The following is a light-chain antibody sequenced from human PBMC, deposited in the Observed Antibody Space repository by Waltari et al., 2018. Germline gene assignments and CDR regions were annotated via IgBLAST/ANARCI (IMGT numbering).Light chain of an antibody. J-gene: IGLJ1*01. CDR3: CSYAGSLRV. V-gene: IGLV2-11*01. CDR1: SRDVAGYNY. Sequence: QSALTQPRPVSGSPGQSVTLSCTGTSRDVAGYNYLSWYQQHPGKAPKLMIYDVSKRPSGVPDRFSGSKSGNTASLTISGLQAEDEADYYCCSYAGSLRVFGTGTKVTVL. CDR2: DVS.